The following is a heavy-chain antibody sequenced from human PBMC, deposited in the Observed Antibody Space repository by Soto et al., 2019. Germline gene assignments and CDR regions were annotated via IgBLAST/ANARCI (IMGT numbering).Heavy chain of an antibody. CDR1: GYTFTSYG. CDR2: FSAYNGNT. D-gene: IGHD4-4*01. CDR3: ATLPLQYIDY. V-gene: IGHV1-18*01. J-gene: IGHJ4*02. Sequence: ASVKVSCKASGYTFTSYGISWVRQAPGQGLEWMGWFSAYNGNTNYAQKLQGRVTMTEDTSTDTAYMELSSLRSEDTAVYYCATLPLQYIDYWGQGTLVTVSS.